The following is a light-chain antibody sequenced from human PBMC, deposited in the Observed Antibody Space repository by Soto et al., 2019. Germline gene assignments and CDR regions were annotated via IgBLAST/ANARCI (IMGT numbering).Light chain of an antibody. CDR3: QQFKTYPLT. V-gene: IGKV1-9*01. J-gene: IGKJ4*01. Sequence: DIQLTQSPSFLSASVGDRVTITCRASQAISSHLAWYQQKPGKAPKLLIYAASTLQSGVPSGFGGSGSGTEFTLTITSLQPEDFATYYCQQFKTYPLTFGGGTKVEIK. CDR2: AAS. CDR1: QAISSH.